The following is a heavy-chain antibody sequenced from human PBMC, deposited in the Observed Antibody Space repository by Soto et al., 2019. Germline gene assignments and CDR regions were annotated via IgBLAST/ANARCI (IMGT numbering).Heavy chain of an antibody. D-gene: IGHD1-26*01. CDR3: TKTSGSHGGYYYYALDV. CDR1: GGSISSTSFY. CDR2: IYYSGST. J-gene: IGHJ6*02. Sequence: PSETLSLTCTVSGGSISSTSFYWGWIRQPPGKGLEWIGNIYYSGSTYYNPSLKSRVTISVDTSKNQFSLKLNSVTAADTAVYYCTKTSGSHGGYYYYALDVWGQGTTVTVSS. V-gene: IGHV4-39*01.